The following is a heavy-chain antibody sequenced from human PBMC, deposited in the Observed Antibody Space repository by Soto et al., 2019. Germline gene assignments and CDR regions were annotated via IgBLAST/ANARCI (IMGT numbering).Heavy chain of an antibody. CDR2: ISSSSSYI. Sequence: GGSLRLSCAASEFTFSNYTMSWVRQAPGKGLEWVSSISSSSSYIYYADSVKGRFTISRDNAKNSLYLQVNSLRAEDTAVYYSAREGIAAALDYWGQGTLVTVSS. J-gene: IGHJ4*02. V-gene: IGHV3-21*01. CDR3: AREGIAAALDY. D-gene: IGHD6-13*01. CDR1: EFTFSNYT.